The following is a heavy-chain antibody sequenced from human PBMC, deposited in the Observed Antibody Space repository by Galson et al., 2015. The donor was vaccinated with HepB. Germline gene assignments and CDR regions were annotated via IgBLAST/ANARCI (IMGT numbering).Heavy chain of an antibody. CDR1: GYTFTSYA. CDR3: ARSPGLYCSSTSCYVYYYYGMDV. J-gene: IGHJ6*02. CDR2: INAGNGNT. Sequence: SVKVSCKASGYTFTSYAMHWVRQAPGQRLEWMGWINAGNGNTKYSQKFQGRVTITRDTSASTAYMELSSLRSEDTAVYYCARSPGLYCSSTSCYVYYYYGMDVWGQGTTVTVSS. D-gene: IGHD2-2*01. V-gene: IGHV1-3*01.